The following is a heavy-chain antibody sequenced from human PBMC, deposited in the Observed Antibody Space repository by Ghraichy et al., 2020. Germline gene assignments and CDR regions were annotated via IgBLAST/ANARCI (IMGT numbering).Heavy chain of an antibody. V-gene: IGHV4-4*02. J-gene: IGHJ6*02. Sequence: SETLSLTCAVSGGSISSSNWWSWVRQPPGKGLEWIGEIYHSGSTNYNPSLKSRVTISVDKSKNQFSLKLSSVTAADTAVYYCARALTLDYYGMDVWGQGTTVTVSS. CDR2: IYHSGST. CDR3: ARALTLDYYGMDV. CDR1: GGSISSSNW.